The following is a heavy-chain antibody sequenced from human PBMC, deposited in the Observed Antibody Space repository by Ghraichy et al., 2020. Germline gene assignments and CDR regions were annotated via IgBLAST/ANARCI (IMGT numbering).Heavy chain of an antibody. CDR2: MSNNGETR. CDR3: AKGSYCGGDCYFFYSLSGSGAFDV. CDR1: GFIFSGHG. J-gene: IGHJ3*01. V-gene: IGHV3-30*18. Sequence: GGSLRLSCAASGFIFSGHGMHWVRQAPGKGLEWVAGMSNNGETRNYADSVKGRFSISRDNSKNTLYLQMNSLRTEDTAMYYCAKGSYCGGDCYFFYSLSGSGAFDVWGQGTVVTVSA. D-gene: IGHD2-21*02.